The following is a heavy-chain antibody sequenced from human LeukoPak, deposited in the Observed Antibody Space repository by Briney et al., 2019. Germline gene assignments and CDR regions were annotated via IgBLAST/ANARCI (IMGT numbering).Heavy chain of an antibody. D-gene: IGHD3-22*01. V-gene: IGHV4-39*07. CDR2: ISHSGST. J-gene: IGHJ4*02. CDR1: GGSIGGSAYY. Sequence: PSVTLSLTCTVSGGSIGGSAYYWAWIRQPPGKGLEWMGSISHSGSTYDNPSLKSRVTISEDTSKNQFSLKLKSVTAADTAVYYCARAENYYFDSDGGDYFDYWGQGTLVTVSS. CDR3: ARAENYYFDSDGGDYFDY.